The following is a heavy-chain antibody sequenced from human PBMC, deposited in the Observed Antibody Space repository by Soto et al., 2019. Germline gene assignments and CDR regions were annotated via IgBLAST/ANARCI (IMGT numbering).Heavy chain of an antibody. J-gene: IGHJ4*02. V-gene: IGHV1-8*01. CDR1: GYTFTSYD. CDR2: MNPNSGNT. D-gene: IGHD3-22*01. Sequence: ASVKVSCKASGYTFTSYDINWVRQATGQGLEWMGWMNPNSGNTGYAQKFQGRVTMTRNTSISTAYMELSSLRSEDTAVYCCARGPHYYDSSGYYFDYWGQGTLVTVSS. CDR3: ARGPHYYDSSGYYFDY.